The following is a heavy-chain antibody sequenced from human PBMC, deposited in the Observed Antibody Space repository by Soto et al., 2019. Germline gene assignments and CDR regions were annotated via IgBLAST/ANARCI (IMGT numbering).Heavy chain of an antibody. CDR3: ARGRATAVTNWFEP. V-gene: IGHV1-69*13. Sequence: SVKVSCKASGGTFSSYAISWVRQAPGQGLEWMGGIIPIFGTANYAQKFQGRVTITADESTSTAYMELSSLRSEDTAVYYCARGRATAVTNWFEPWGQGTRVTVSS. CDR2: IIPIFGTA. J-gene: IGHJ5*02. D-gene: IGHD1-26*01. CDR1: GGTFSSYA.